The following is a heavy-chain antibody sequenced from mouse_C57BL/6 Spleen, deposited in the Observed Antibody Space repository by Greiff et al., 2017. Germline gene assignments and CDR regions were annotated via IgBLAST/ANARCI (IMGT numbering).Heavy chain of an antibody. CDR1: GYTFTSYG. D-gene: IGHD1-1*01. V-gene: IGHV1-81*01. Sequence: VKVVESGAELARPGASVKLSCKASGYTFTSYGISWVKQRTGQGLEWIGEIYPRSGNTYYNEKFKGKATLTADKSSSTAYMELRSLTSEDSAVYFCATPITTVVATNYFDYWGQGTTLTVSS. CDR2: IYPRSGNT. CDR3: ATPITTVVATNYFDY. J-gene: IGHJ2*01.